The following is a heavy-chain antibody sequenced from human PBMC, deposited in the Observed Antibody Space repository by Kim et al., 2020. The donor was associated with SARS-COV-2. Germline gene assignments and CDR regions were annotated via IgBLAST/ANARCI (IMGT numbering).Heavy chain of an antibody. D-gene: IGHD2-15*01. CDR3: ARGGGSGGGTCSP. J-gene: IGHJ5*02. V-gene: IGHV3-7*03. Sequence: GGSLRLSCAASGFTFSSYWMSWVRQAPGKGLEWVANIKQDGSGKYYVDSVKGRFTISRDNANNSLYPQMNSLRAEDTAVYYCARGGGSGGGTCSPWGQGTLVTVSS. CDR1: GFTFSSYW. CDR2: IKQDGSGK.